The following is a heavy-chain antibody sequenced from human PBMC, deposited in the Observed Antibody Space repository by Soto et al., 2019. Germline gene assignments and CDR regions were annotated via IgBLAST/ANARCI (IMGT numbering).Heavy chain of an antibody. CDR3: ASPREDTAMDWDYYYYGMDV. Sequence: PGGSLRLSCAASGFTFSSYSMNWVRQAPGKGLEWVSSISSSSSYIYYADSVKGRFTISRDNAKNSLYLQMNSLRAEDTAVYCCASPREDTAMDWDYYYYGMDVWGQGTTVTVSS. D-gene: IGHD5-18*01. CDR1: GFTFSSYS. CDR2: ISSSSSYI. J-gene: IGHJ6*02. V-gene: IGHV3-21*01.